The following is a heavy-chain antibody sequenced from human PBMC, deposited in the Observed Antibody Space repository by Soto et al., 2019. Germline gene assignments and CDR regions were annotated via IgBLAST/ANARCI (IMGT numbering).Heavy chain of an antibody. D-gene: IGHD3-10*01. CDR2: TYFPGTT. CDR3: AREGRRISMIRGFDS. Sequence: QVQLQESGPGLMKPSETLSLTCTASGGSISGSSYYWTWIRQPPGKGLEWIGYTYFPGTTDYNPALKSRVTISADPSKNQSSLTLTSVTAADTAVYYCAREGRRISMIRGFDSWGQGILVTVSS. CDR1: GGSISGSSYY. J-gene: IGHJ4*02. V-gene: IGHV4-61*01.